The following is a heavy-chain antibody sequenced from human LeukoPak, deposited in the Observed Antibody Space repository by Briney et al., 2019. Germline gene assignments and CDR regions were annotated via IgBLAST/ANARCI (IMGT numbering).Heavy chain of an antibody. D-gene: IGHD3-10*01. CDR2: INTDSGGT. CDR1: GYSFSTYY. J-gene: IGHJ5*02. V-gene: IGHV1-2*02. CDR3: TRHVVTLLRGVTQRRENWFDP. Sequence: ASVKVSCRASGYSFSTYYMNWVRQAPGHGLEWLGWINTDSGGTNYAQKFLGRVTMTRDKANTTAYLELTGLTSDDTAVYYCTRHVVTLLRGVTQRRENWFDPWGQGTLVTVSS.